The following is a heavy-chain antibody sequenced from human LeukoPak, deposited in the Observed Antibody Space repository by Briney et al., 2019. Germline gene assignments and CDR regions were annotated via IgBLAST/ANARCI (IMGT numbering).Heavy chain of an antibody. J-gene: IGHJ4*02. CDR1: GFTFDDYA. CDR3: AKDIGTWGWAFDY. D-gene: IGHD6-19*01. Sequence: GGSLRLSCAASGFTFDDYAMHWVRQAPGKGLEWVSLISWDGGSTYYADSVKGRFTISRDNSKNSLYLQMNSLRAEDTALCYCAKDIGTWGWAFDYWGQGTLVTVSS. V-gene: IGHV3-43D*03. CDR2: ISWDGGST.